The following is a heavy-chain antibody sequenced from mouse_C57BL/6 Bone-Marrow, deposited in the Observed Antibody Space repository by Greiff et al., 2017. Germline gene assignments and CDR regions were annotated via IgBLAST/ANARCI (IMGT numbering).Heavy chain of an antibody. V-gene: IGHV2-9*01. CDR1: GISLTSYG. CDR2: IWGGGST. Sequence: VKLMESGRGLVAPSQSLSITCTVSGISLTSYGVDWVRQPPGKGLEWLGVIWGGGSTNSNSALMSRLSISKDNSKSQVFLKMTSMQTDDTAMYYCANPRSHSFDYWGQGTTLTVSS. CDR3: ANPRSHSFDY. J-gene: IGHJ2*01.